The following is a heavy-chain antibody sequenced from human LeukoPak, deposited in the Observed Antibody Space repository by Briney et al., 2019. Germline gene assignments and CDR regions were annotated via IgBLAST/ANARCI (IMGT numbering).Heavy chain of an antibody. J-gene: IGHJ4*02. D-gene: IGHD3-9*01. Sequence: SETLSLTCTVSGGSISSSSYYWGWIRQPPGKGLEWIGSIYYSGSTYYNPSLKSRVTISVDTSKNQFSLKLSSVTAADTAVYYCARERSSYYDILTGPGGYWGQGTLVTVSS. CDR1: GGSISSSSYY. V-gene: IGHV4-39*02. CDR3: ARERSSYYDILTGPGGY. CDR2: IYYSGST.